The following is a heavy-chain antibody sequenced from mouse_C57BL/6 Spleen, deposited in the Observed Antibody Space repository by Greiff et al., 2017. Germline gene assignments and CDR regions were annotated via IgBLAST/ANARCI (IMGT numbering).Heavy chain of an antibody. Sequence: EVQLVESGGDLVKPGGSLKLSCAASGFTFSSYGMSWVRQTPDKRLEWVATISSGGSYTYYPASVKGRFPISRDNAKNTLYLLMSRLKCEDTAMYDCARRDMEAGFAYWGQGTLVTVSA. D-gene: IGHD1-1*02. CDR2: ISSGGSYT. CDR3: ARRDMEAGFAY. J-gene: IGHJ3*01. CDR1: GFTFSSYG. V-gene: IGHV5-6*01.